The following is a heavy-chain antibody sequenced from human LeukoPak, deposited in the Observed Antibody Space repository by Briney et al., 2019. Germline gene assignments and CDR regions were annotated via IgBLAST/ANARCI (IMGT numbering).Heavy chain of an antibody. J-gene: IGHJ5*02. CDR1: GGSISSYY. CDR3: ARGPNLLGYCSSTSCLKDWFDP. CDR2: INHSGST. D-gene: IGHD2-2*01. V-gene: IGHV4-34*01. Sequence: SETLSLTCTVSGGSISSYYWSWIRQPPGKGLEWIGEINHSGSTNYNPSLKSRVTISVDTSKNQFSLKLSSVTAADTAVYYCARGPNLLGYCSSTSCLKDWFDPWGQGTLVTVSS.